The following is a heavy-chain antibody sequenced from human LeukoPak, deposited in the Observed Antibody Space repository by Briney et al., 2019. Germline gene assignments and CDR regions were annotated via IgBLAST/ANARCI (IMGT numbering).Heavy chain of an antibody. CDR2: IYYSGST. Sequence: SETLSLTCTVSGGSISSYYWSWIRQPPGKGLEWIGYIYYSGSTNYNPSLKSRVTISVDTSKNQFSLKLSSVTAADTAVYYCARQGRSMWEPGDAFDIWGQGTMVTVSS. CDR1: GGSISSYY. D-gene: IGHD1-26*01. V-gene: IGHV4-59*08. J-gene: IGHJ3*02. CDR3: ARQGRSMWEPGDAFDI.